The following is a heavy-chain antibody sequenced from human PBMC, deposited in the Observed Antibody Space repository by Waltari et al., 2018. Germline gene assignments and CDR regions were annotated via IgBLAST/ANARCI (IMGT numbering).Heavy chain of an antibody. J-gene: IGHJ4*02. CDR1: GFTLSHYW. CDR2: IKEDGGRK. CDR3: VRNRGWQQFDF. V-gene: IGHV3-7*01. D-gene: IGHD2-15*01. Sequence: EVQLVESGGGVVQPGGSLRLSCAASGFTLSHYWMGWVRQAPGKGLEWVAGIKEDGGRKDYVDSVKGRFTISRDNAKSTLYLQMNSLRAEDTAVFYCVRNRGWQQFDFWGQGTLVTVSS.